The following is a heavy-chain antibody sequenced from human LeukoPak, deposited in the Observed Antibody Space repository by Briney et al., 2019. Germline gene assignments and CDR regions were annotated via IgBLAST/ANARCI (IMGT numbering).Heavy chain of an antibody. J-gene: IGHJ4*02. Sequence: SETLSLTCTVSGGSISSSSYYWGWIRQPPGKGLEWIGRIYYSGSTYYNPSLKSRVTISVDTSKNQFSLKLSSVTAADTAVYYCATVARPIVGATTDDYWGQGTLVTVSS. V-gene: IGHV4-39*01. D-gene: IGHD1-26*01. CDR3: ATVARPIVGATTDDY. CDR1: GGSISSSSYY. CDR2: IYYSGST.